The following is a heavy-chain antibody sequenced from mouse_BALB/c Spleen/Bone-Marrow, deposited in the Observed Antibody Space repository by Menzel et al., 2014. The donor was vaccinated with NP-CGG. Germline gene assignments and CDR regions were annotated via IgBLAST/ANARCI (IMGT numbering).Heavy chain of an antibody. D-gene: IGHD1-1*01. J-gene: IGHJ2*01. Sequence: EVKLLESGGGLVQPGGSLKLSCAASGFDFSRYWMSWVRQAPGKRLEWIGEINPDSSTINYTPSLKDKFIISRDNAKNTRYLQMSKVRSEDTALYYGARQGYYGYIDDWGQGTTLTVSS. CDR1: GFDFSRYW. CDR3: ARQGYYGYIDD. CDR2: INPDSSTI. V-gene: IGHV4-1*02.